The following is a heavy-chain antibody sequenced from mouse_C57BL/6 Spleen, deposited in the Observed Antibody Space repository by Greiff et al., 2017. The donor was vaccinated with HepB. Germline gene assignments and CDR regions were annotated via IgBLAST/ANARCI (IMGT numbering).Heavy chain of an antibody. Sequence: QVQLQQSGAELVKPGASVKISCKASGYAFSSYWMNWVKQRPGKGLEWIGQIYPGDGDTNYNGKFKGKATLTADKSSSSAYMPLSSLTSEDSAVYFCARRGANWDWYFDVWGTGTTVTVSS. J-gene: IGHJ1*03. CDR3: ARRGANWDWYFDV. D-gene: IGHD4-1*01. V-gene: IGHV1-80*01. CDR2: IYPGDGDT. CDR1: GYAFSSYW.